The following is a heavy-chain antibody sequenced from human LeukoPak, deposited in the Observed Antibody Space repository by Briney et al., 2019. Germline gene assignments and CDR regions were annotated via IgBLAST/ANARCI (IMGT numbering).Heavy chain of an antibody. D-gene: IGHD1-26*01. Sequence: PGGSLRLSCAASGFTFSSYSMNWVRLAPGKGLGWVSHITASGTAMFYADSVKGRFTISRDNAKNSLYLQMNSLRDEDTAVYYCASSGSYRFDYWGQGTLVTVSS. CDR3: ASSGSYRFDY. V-gene: IGHV3-48*02. CDR1: GFTFSSYS. CDR2: ITASGTAM. J-gene: IGHJ4*02.